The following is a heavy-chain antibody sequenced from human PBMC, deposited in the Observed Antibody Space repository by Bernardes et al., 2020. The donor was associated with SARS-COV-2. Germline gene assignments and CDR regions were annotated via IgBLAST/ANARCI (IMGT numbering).Heavy chain of an antibody. CDR2: INANSGNT. J-gene: IGHJ5*02. CDR3: ATVVGYSYGGGWFDP. V-gene: IGHV1-18*04. D-gene: IGHD5-18*01. CDR1: GYTFTGYF. Sequence: ASVKVSCQASGYTFTGYFIHWVRQAPGQGLEWMGWINANSGNTNYAQKIQGRVTMTTDTSTSTAYMELRSLRSDDTAVYYCATVVGYSYGGGWFDPWGQGTLVTVSS.